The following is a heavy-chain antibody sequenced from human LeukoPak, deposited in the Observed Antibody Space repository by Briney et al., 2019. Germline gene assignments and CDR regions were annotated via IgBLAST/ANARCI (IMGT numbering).Heavy chain of an antibody. Sequence: TGGSLRLSCAASGFTFSRYIMHWVRQAPGKGLEWVAVLSHDGSNEHYADSVKGRFTISIDNAKNSLYLQMSNLRAEDTAVYFCARGGGLDVWGQGATVTVSS. V-gene: IGHV3-30*04. D-gene: IGHD3-16*01. J-gene: IGHJ6*02. CDR3: ARGGGLDV. CDR2: LSHDGSNE. CDR1: GFTFSRYI.